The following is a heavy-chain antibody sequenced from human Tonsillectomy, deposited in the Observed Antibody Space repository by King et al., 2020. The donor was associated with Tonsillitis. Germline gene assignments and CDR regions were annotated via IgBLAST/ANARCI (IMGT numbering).Heavy chain of an antibody. Sequence: VQLQQWGAGLLKPSETLSLTCAVYGGSFSGYYWSWIRQPPGKGLEWIGEINHSGSTNYNPSLKSRVTISVDTSKNQFSLKLSSVTAADTAVYYCARGYYYDSSGYYPNFDYWGQGTLVTVSS. V-gene: IGHV4-34*01. D-gene: IGHD3-22*01. CDR3: ARGYYYDSSGYYPNFDY. CDR1: GGSFSGYY. J-gene: IGHJ4*02. CDR2: INHSGST.